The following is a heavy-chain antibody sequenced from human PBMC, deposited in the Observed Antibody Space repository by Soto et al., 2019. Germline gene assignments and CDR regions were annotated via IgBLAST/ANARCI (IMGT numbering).Heavy chain of an antibody. Sequence: GGSLRLSCAASGFNFSSYAMSWVRPAPGMGLEWVSAISGSGGSTYYADSVKGRFTISRDNSKNTLYLQMNSLRAEDTAVYYCAKGPSIAAADYGMDVWGQGTTVTVSS. CDR3: AKGPSIAAADYGMDV. J-gene: IGHJ6*02. V-gene: IGHV3-23*01. CDR2: ISGSGGST. CDR1: GFNFSSYA. D-gene: IGHD6-13*01.